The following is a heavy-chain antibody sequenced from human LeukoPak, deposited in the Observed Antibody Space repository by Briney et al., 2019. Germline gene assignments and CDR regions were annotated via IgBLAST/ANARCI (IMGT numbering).Heavy chain of an antibody. CDR1: GYTFTTYG. Sequence: GASVKVSCKTSGYTFTTYGISWVRQAPGQGLEWMGWNSAYNDNTNFAQSLQGRVTMTTDRSTSTAFMELRSLTSDDTGVYYCARGDEDRLFDYWGQGTQVTVSS. CDR3: ARGDEDRLFDY. J-gene: IGHJ4*02. V-gene: IGHV1-18*01. CDR2: NSAYNDNT.